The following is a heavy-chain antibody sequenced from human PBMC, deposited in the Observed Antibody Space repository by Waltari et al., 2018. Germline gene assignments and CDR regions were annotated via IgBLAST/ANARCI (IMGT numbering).Heavy chain of an antibody. J-gene: IGHJ4*02. CDR1: GFTFTTSA. CDR3: AKISRGSSGPFDY. CDR2: IFTGGGT. Sequence: EVQLLESGGGLVQPGGSLRLSCAASGFTFTTSAMTWVRQAPGKGREWVSVIFTGGGTYYADSVKGRFTIARDNSKNTLYLQMNSLRPEDTAIYYCAKISRGSSGPFDYWGQGTLVTVSS. V-gene: IGHV3-23*03. D-gene: IGHD6-19*01.